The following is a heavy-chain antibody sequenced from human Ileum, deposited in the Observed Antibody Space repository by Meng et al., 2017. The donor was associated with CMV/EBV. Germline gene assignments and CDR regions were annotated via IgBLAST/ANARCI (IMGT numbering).Heavy chain of an antibody. CDR2: INNSGST. J-gene: IGHJ4*02. CDR1: GDN. V-gene: IGHV4-34*01. CDR3: ARGGRRRNLRFLEWSMDYFDY. Sequence: GDNGGWIRKKVGKGREWIGEINNSGSTKDNPTVKSRVNIAVDKNKNQCSRKLSSVTAADTAVYYCARGGRRRNLRFLEWSMDYFDYWGQGTLVTVSS. D-gene: IGHD3-3*01.